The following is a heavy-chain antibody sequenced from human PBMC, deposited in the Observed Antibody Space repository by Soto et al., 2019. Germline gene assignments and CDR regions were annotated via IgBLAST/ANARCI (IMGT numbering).Heavy chain of an antibody. D-gene: IGHD3-10*01. CDR1: GDSINSSHW. CDR2: ISHSGST. CDR3: ARGAGSGSQKRYDS. J-gene: IGHJ4*02. Sequence: ASETLSLTCAVSGDSINSSHWWNWVRQPPGKGLEWIGQISHSGSTNYNPSLTSRVTISVDKSKNHFSLSTLTSGDTAVYYCARGAGSGSQKRYDSWGQGALVTVSS. V-gene: IGHV4-4*02.